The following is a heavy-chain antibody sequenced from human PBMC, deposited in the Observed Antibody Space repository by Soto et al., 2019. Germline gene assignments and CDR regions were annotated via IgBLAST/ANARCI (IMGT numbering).Heavy chain of an antibody. Sequence: SETLSLTCTVSGGSISSGSYYWGWIRQPPGKGLEWIGSIYYSGSTYYNPSLKSRVTISVDTSKNQFSLKLSSVTAADTAVYYSALQTGYSSSWYGYYYYGMDVWGQGTTVTVSS. J-gene: IGHJ6*02. CDR3: ALQTGYSSSWYGYYYYGMDV. CDR2: IYYSGST. CDR1: GGSISSGSYY. V-gene: IGHV4-39*01. D-gene: IGHD6-13*01.